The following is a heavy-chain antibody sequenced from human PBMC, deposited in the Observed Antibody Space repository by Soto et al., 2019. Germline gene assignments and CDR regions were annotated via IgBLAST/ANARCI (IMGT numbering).Heavy chain of an antibody. CDR3: ARALGFYGSGSYTYYYYCDMDV. CDR1: GYTFTGYY. CDR2: INPNSGGT. D-gene: IGHD3-10*01. Sequence: ASVKVSCKASGYTFTGYYMHWVRQAPGQGLEWMGWINPNSGGTNYAQKFQGWVTMTRDTSISTAYMELSRLRSDATAVYYCARALGFYGSGSYTYYYYCDMDVWGQGTTVTVSS. V-gene: IGHV1-2*04. J-gene: IGHJ6*02.